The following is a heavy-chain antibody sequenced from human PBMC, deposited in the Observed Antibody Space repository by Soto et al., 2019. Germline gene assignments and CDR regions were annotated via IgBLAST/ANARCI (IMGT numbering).Heavy chain of an antibody. CDR1: GYTFTSYA. D-gene: IGHD3-10*01. V-gene: IGHV1-3*04. Sequence: ASVKVSCKASGYTFTSYAMHWVRQAPGQRLEWMEWINTGNGNTKYSQKFQGRVTITRDTSASTAYMELSSLRSEDTAVYYCALRNYYGSGSYYPYYYYGMDVWGQGTTVTVSS. CDR3: ALRNYYGSGSYYPYYYYGMDV. CDR2: INTGNGNT. J-gene: IGHJ6*02.